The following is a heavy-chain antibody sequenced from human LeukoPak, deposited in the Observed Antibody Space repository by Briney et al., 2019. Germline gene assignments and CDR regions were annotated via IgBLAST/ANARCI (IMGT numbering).Heavy chain of an antibody. CDR2: INSSGGST. Sequence: ASVNVSCKVSGYTFTSYYMHCVRHAPAQGLEWRGIINSSGGSTSSAQKLQDRVTMTRATSRSTVYMEMSSLRSEDTDVYYCARDFVGDYSYYYASRLDYWGQGTLVTVSS. CDR3: ARDFVGDYSYYYASRLDY. D-gene: IGHD3-22*01. CDR1: GYTFTSYY. J-gene: IGHJ4*02. V-gene: IGHV1-46*01.